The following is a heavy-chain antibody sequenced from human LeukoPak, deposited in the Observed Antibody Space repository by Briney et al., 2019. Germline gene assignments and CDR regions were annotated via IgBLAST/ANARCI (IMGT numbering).Heavy chain of an antibody. D-gene: IGHD2-2*01. CDR1: GGSISSYY. V-gene: IGHV4-59*08. J-gene: IGHJ6*02. CDR2: IYYSGST. CDR3: ARHYSSTSNFYYYYYGMDV. Sequence: SETLSFTCTVSGGSISSYYWSWIRQPPGKGLEWFGYIYYSGSTNYNPSLKSRVTISVDTSKNQFSLKLSSVTAADTAVYYCARHYSSTSNFYYYYYGMDVWGQGTTVTVSS.